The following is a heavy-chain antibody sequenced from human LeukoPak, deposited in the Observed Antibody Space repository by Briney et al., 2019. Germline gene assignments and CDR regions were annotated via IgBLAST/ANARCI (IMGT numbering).Heavy chain of an antibody. Sequence: GGSLRLSCAASGATFSSYTMSWVRQAPGKRLEWLAFIYVSGTTFYAASVKGRFTISRDNAKNTVYLQMNNLRAEDTALYYCGRHAYGGSPPLSWGQGALVTVSS. CDR1: GATFSSYT. CDR2: IYVSGTT. V-gene: IGHV3-23*05. J-gene: IGHJ4*02. CDR3: GRHAYGGSPPLS. D-gene: IGHD3-10*01.